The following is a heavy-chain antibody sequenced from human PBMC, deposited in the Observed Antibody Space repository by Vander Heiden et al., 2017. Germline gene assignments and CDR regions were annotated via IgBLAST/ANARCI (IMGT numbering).Heavy chain of an antibody. CDR3: ASVRYSGNYYFDY. CDR1: GFTFSSYS. V-gene: IGHV3-21*04. D-gene: IGHD1-26*01. Sequence: EVQLVESGGGLVKPGWSLRLSCAASGFTFSSYSMNWVRQAPGKGLGWVSSISSSSSYIYYADSVKGRFTLSRDNAKNSLNLQMNSLRVEDTAVYYCASVRYSGNYYFDYWGQGILVTVSS. J-gene: IGHJ4*02. CDR2: ISSSSSYI.